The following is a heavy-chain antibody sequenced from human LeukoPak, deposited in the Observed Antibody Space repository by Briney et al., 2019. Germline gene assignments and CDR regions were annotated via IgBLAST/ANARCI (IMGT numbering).Heavy chain of an antibody. J-gene: IGHJ4*02. V-gene: IGHV1-2*02. CDR2: INPNSGDT. CDR1: GYTFTGYY. CDR3: ARDQAFVYCSGDTCYDDY. D-gene: IGHD2-15*01. Sequence: GASVKVSCKASGYTFTGYYMHWVRQAPGQGLEWMGWINPNSGDTHYAQKFQGRVTMTRDTSINTAYMELSRLRSDDTAVYYCARDQAFVYCSGDTCYDDYWGQGSLVTVSS.